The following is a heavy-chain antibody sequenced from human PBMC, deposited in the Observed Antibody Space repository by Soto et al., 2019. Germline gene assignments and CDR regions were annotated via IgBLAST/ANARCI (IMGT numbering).Heavy chain of an antibody. CDR1: GGSMSSYY. J-gene: IGHJ4*02. CDR3: ASHPYYYDSGAHCGFDN. CDR2: IDQSGSN. D-gene: IGHD3-22*01. V-gene: IGHV4-59*01. Sequence: SETLSLTCTVSGGSMSSYYWSWIRQPPGKGLEWIGYIDQSGSNNYNPSLESRVTISIDRPKKHFALNLRSVSAVDTAVYYCASHPYYYDSGAHCGFDNWGQGTLVTVSS.